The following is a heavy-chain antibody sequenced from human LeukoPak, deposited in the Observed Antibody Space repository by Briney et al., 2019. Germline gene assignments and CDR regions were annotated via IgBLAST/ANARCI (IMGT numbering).Heavy chain of an antibody. J-gene: IGHJ5*02. V-gene: IGHV3-30-3*01. CDR3: ARDRYYGSSGYRVFDP. CDR2: ISYDGSNK. Sequence: GGSLRLSCAASGFTFSSYAMHWVRQAPGKGLEWVAVISYDGSNKYYADSVKGRFTISRDNSKNTLYLQMNSLRAEDTAVYYCARDRYYGSSGYRVFDPWGQGTLVTVSS. CDR1: GFTFSSYA. D-gene: IGHD3-22*01.